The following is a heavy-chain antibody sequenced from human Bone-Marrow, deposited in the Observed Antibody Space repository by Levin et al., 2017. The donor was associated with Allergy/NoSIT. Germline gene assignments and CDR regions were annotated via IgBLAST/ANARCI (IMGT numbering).Heavy chain of an antibody. J-gene: IGHJ6*02. D-gene: IGHD3-16*01. V-gene: IGHV1-69*06. CDR3: AVLYGLSDMDV. CDR2: ITPILGPP. CDR1: GGTFRTYG. Sequence: KPGESLKISCKASGGTFRTYGLSWVRQAPGQGLEWVGGITPILGPPNYARRFQGRVTITADNSSTIAYMDVTNLRSDDTAVYYCAVLYGLSDMDVWGQGTAVTVSS.